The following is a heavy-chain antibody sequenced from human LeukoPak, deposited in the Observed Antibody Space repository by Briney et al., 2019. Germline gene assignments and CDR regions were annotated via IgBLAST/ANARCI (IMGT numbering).Heavy chain of an antibody. Sequence: GESLKISCQGSGYSFTSYWIGWVRQMPGKGLEWMGIIYPGDSDTRYSPSFQGQVTISADKSISAAYLQWSSLKAADTAVYYCGRGDIAAAGSLDDWGRGTRVTVSS. J-gene: IGHJ4*02. CDR1: GYSFTSYW. D-gene: IGHD6-13*01. V-gene: IGHV5-51*01. CDR2: IYPGDSDT. CDR3: GRGDIAAAGSLDD.